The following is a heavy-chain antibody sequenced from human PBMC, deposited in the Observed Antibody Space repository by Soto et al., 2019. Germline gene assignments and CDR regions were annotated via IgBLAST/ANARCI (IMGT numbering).Heavy chain of an antibody. V-gene: IGHV1-46*01. CDR3: EGDLVDCSGGSCYSTDY. J-gene: IGHJ4*02. Sequence: QVQLVHSGAEVKKPGASVKVSCKASGYTFTSYYMHWVRQAPGQGLDWMGIINPSGRRTSYAQKFQGRVTMTRDTSTSTVEMELSSVRSEDTAVYYCEGDLVDCSGGSCYSTDYRCQGTMVTGSS. D-gene: IGHD2-15*01. CDR2: INPSGRRT. CDR1: GYTFTSYY.